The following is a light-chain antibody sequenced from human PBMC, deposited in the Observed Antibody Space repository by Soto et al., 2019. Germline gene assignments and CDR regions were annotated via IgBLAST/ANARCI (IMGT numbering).Light chain of an antibody. J-gene: IGKJ1*01. CDR3: QQYGSSPWT. Sequence: ETVLTQSPATLSLSPGERATLSCRASQTIRSNYLAWYRHTPGQAPRLLIYGASNRATGIADRFSGSGSGTDFTLIISRLEPEDFALYYCQQYGSSPWTFDQGTKLEIK. CDR1: QTIRSNY. V-gene: IGKV3-20*01. CDR2: GAS.